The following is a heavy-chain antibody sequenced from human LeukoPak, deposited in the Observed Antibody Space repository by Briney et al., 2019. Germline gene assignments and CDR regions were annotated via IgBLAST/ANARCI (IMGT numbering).Heavy chain of an antibody. V-gene: IGHV4-31*11. CDR3: ASRELRNNWFDP. J-gene: IGHJ5*02. D-gene: IGHD3-10*01. Sequence: SETLSLTCAVSGGSISSGGYYWSWIRQHPGKGLEWIGYIYYSGSTYYNPSLKSRVTISVDTSKNQFSLKLSSVTAADTAVYYCASRELRNNWFDPWGQGTLVTVSS. CDR2: IYYSGST. CDR1: GGSISSGGYY.